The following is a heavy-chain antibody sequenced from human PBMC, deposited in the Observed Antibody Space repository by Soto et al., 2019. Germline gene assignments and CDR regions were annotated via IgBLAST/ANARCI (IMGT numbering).Heavy chain of an antibody. CDR2: INPKSGGT. V-gene: IGHV1-2*04. J-gene: IGHJ6*02. CDR3: ARGDSTDCSNGVCYFFYNHDMDV. Sequence: XSVKGSCKASGYRFTDYHIHWVRQAPGQGLEWLGRINPKSGGTSTAQKFQGWVTMTTDTSISTASMELTRLTSDDTAIYYCARGDSTDCSNGVCYFFYNHDMDVWGQGATVTVSS. CDR1: GYRFTDYH. D-gene: IGHD2-8*01.